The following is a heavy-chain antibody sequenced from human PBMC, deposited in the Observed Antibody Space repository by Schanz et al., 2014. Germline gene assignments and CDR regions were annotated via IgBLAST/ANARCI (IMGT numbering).Heavy chain of an antibody. CDR2: ISSGGGST. D-gene: IGHD1-1*01. CDR3: ARELDANYFDY. V-gene: IGHV3-23*01. Sequence: EVQLLESGGGLVQPGGSLRLSCASSGFSFTTYAMSWVRQAPGKGLEWVSYISSGGGSTYYADSVKGRFTISRDNSKNTLYLQMNGLRGEDTAVYYCARELDANYFDYWGKGILVTVSS. CDR1: GFSFTTYA. J-gene: IGHJ4*02.